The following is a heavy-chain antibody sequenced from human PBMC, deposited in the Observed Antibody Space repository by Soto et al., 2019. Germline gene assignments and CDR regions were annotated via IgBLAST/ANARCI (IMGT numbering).Heavy chain of an antibody. CDR2: IIPIFGTA. V-gene: IGHV1-69*13. J-gene: IGHJ6*02. Sequence: SVKVSCKASGGTFSSYAISWVRQAPGQGLEWMGGIIPIFGTANYAQKFQGRVTITADESTSTAYMELSSLRSEDTAVYYCARSITMVRGVIPYYYYGMDVWGQGTTVTVSS. D-gene: IGHD3-10*01. CDR3: ARSITMVRGVIPYYYYGMDV. CDR1: GGTFSSYA.